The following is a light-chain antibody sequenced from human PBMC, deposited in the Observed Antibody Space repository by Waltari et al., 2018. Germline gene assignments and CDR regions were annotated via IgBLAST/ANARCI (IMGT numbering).Light chain of an antibody. CDR3: ALYMGSGIWV. Sequence: QTVVTQEPSLSVSPGGTVTLPCALSSGSLSTTSYATWYQRTPGQAPRTLVYKANARSSGVPDRFSGSILGNTAALTITGAQADDESDYYCALYMGSGIWVFGGGTRLTVL. CDR2: KAN. J-gene: IGLJ3*02. CDR1: SGSLSTTSY. V-gene: IGLV8-61*01.